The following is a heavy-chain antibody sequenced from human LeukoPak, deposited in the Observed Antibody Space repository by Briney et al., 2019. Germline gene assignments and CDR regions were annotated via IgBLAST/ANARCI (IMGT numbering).Heavy chain of an antibody. V-gene: IGHV1-8*01. CDR2: MNPNSGNT. D-gene: IGHD3-10*01. CDR1: GYTFTSYD. CDR3: ARWAAYYYGSGSYGRFDP. Sequence: ASVKVSCKASGYTFTSYDINWVRQATGQGLEWMGWMNPNSGNTGYAQKFQGRVTMTRNTSISTAYMELSSLRSEDTAVYYCARWAAYYYGSGSYGRFDPWGQGTLVTVSS. J-gene: IGHJ5*02.